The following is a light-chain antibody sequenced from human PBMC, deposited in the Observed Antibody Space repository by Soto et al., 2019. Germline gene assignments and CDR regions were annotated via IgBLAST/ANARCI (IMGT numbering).Light chain of an antibody. CDR3: QQYGNSRIT. V-gene: IGKV3-20*01. Sequence: EIVLTQSPGTLSLSPGERATLSCRASQSVSSSYLAWYQQKPGQAPRLLIYGASSRATGIPDRFSGSGSGTDFTLTISRLEPEDFAVYYCQQYGNSRITFGQGTRLEIK. CDR2: GAS. CDR1: QSVSSSY. J-gene: IGKJ5*01.